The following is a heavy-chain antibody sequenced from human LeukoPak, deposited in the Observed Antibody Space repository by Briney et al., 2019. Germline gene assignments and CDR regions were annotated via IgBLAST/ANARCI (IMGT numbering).Heavy chain of an antibody. CDR1: GYTFTGYY. CDR3: ARSNHDFWSGYYTFDY. CDR2: INPNSGGT. Sequence: ASVKVSCKASGYTFTGYYMHWVRQAPGQGLEWMGWINPNSGGTNYAQKFQGWVTMTRDTSISTAYMELSRLRSDDTAVYYCARSNHDFWSGYYTFDYWGQGTLVTVSS. J-gene: IGHJ4*02. V-gene: IGHV1-2*04. D-gene: IGHD3-3*01.